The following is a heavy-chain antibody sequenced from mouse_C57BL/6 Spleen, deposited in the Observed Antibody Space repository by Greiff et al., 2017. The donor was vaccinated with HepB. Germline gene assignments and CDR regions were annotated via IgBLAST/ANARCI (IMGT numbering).Heavy chain of an antibody. Sequence: QVQLQQPGAELVMPGASVKLSCKASGYTFTSYWMHWVKQRPGQGLEWIEEIDPSDSYTNYNQKFKGKSTLTVDKSSSTAYMQLSSLTSEDSAVYYCARPSYYSNYGPSYWYFDVWGTGTTVTVSS. D-gene: IGHD2-5*01. J-gene: IGHJ1*03. CDR2: IDPSDSYT. V-gene: IGHV1-69*01. CDR3: ARPSYYSNYGPSYWYFDV. CDR1: GYTFTSYW.